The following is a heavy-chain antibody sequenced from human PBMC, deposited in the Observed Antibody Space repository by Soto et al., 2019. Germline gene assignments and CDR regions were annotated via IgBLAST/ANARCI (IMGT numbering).Heavy chain of an antibody. Sequence: EVQLLESGGGLVQPGGSLRLSCAASGFTFSSYAMSWVRQAPGKGLEWVSAISGSGGSTYYADSVKGRFTISRDNSKNTLYLQRNSLRAEDTAVYYCAKQGYCSSTSCYGIYYYYYMDVWGKGTTVTVSS. CDR1: GFTFSSYA. CDR3: AKQGYCSSTSCYGIYYYYYMDV. D-gene: IGHD2-2*01. CDR2: ISGSGGST. V-gene: IGHV3-23*01. J-gene: IGHJ6*03.